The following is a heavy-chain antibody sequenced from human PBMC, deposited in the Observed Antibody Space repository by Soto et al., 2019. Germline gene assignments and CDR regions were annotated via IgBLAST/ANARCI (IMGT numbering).Heavy chain of an antibody. J-gene: IGHJ4*02. V-gene: IGHV1-69*02. CDR3: ARSPEPYCGGDCYKPNLDY. CDR1: GGTFSSYT. CDR2: IIPTLGIA. Sequence: QVQLVQSGAEVKKPGSSVKVSCKASGGTFSSYTISWVRQAPGQGLEWMGRIIPTLGIANYAQKFQGRVTITADKSTSTAYMELSSLRSEDTAVYYCARSPEPYCGGDCYKPNLDYWGQGTLVTVSS. D-gene: IGHD2-21*02.